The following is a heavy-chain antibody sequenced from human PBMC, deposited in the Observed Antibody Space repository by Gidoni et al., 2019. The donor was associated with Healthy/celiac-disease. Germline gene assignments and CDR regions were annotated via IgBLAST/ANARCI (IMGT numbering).Heavy chain of an antibody. Sequence: QVQPVQSGAEVKKPGASGNGSCKASGYPFTSCGISWVRQAPGQGLEWMGWISAYNGNTNYAQKLQGRVTMTTDTSTSTAYMELRSLRSDDTAVYYCARFWDIVVVPAAPSASGMDVWGQGTTVTVSS. CDR1: GYPFTSCG. J-gene: IGHJ6*02. CDR3: ARFWDIVVVPAAPSASGMDV. V-gene: IGHV1-18*01. D-gene: IGHD2-2*01. CDR2: ISAYNGNT.